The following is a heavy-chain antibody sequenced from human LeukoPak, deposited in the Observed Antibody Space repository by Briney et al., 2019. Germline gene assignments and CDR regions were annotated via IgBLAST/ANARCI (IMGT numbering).Heavy chain of an antibody. J-gene: IGHJ4*02. V-gene: IGHV5-51*01. D-gene: IGHD3-10*01. Sequence: KVSCKGSGYIFTTYWIGWVRQMPGKGLECMGIIYPSDSDTTYSPSFQGQVTISADKSISTVYLQWSSLKASDTAMYYCARQSRDGSKTRGYYFDYWGQGTLVTVSS. CDR3: ARQSRDGSKTRGYYFDY. CDR1: GYIFTTYW. CDR2: IYPSDSDT.